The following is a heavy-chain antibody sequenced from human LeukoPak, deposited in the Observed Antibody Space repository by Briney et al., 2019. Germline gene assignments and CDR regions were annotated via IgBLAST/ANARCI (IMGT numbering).Heavy chain of an antibody. D-gene: IGHD6-19*01. CDR3: ARDQGSSSWYGPDSSGWYLLY. CDR1: GFTFSSYA. CDR2: ISYDGSNK. J-gene: IGHJ4*02. V-gene: IGHV3-30-3*01. Sequence: PGRSLRLSCAASGFTFSSYAMHWVRQAPGKGLEWVAVISYDGSNKYYADSVKGRFTISRDNAKNSLYLQMNSLRAEDTAVYYCARDQGSSSWYGPDSSGWYLLYWGQGTLVTVSS.